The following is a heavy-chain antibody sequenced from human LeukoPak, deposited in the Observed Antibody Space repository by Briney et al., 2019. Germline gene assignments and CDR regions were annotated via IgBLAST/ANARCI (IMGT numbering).Heavy chain of an antibody. D-gene: IGHD3-22*01. CDR2: IGASGGGT. J-gene: IGHJ4*02. V-gene: IGHV3-23*01. CDR1: GITLSNYG. Sequence: GGSLRLSCAVSGITLSNYGMSWVRQAPGKGLEWVAGIGASGGGTYYADSVKGRFTISRDNSKNTLYLQMNSLRAEDTAVYFCAKRGAVIRVILVGFHKEAYYFDSWGQGALVTVSS. CDR3: AKRGAVIRVILVGFHKEAYYFDS.